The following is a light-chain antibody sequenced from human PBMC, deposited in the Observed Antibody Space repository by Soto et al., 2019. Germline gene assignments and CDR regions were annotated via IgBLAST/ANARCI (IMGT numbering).Light chain of an antibody. CDR2: DAS. CDR1: QSISSW. J-gene: IGKJ1*01. Sequence: DIQMTQSPSTLSASVGDRVTITCRASQSISSWLAWYQQKPGKAPKLLIYDASSLESGVPSRFSGSGSGTESTLTISSEHPDDFATSYCQHRDAFGQGTKVEIK. CDR3: QHRDA. V-gene: IGKV1-5*01.